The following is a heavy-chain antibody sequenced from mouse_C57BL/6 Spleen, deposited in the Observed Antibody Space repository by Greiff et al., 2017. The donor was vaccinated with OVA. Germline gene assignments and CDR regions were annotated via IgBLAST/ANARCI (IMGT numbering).Heavy chain of an antibody. D-gene: IGHD2-5*01. CDR3: VRDYYSNWYFDV. CDR1: GFTFNTYA. J-gene: IGHJ1*03. Sequence: DVQVEASGGGLVQPKGSLKLSCAASGFTFNTYAMHWVRQAPGKGLEWVARIRSKSSNYATYYADSVKDRFTISRDDSQSMLYLQMNNLKTEDTAMYYCVRDYYSNWYFDVWGTGTTVTVSS. V-gene: IGHV10-3*01. CDR2: IRSKSSNYAT.